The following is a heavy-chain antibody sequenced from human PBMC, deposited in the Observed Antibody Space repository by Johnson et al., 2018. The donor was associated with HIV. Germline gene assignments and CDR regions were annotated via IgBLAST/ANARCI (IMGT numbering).Heavy chain of an antibody. D-gene: IGHD3-16*01. CDR2: IGWNGLTI. CDR1: GFTFSNAW. J-gene: IGHJ3*01. CDR3: VKDRNYGSYLLFFDV. V-gene: IGHV3-9*01. Sequence: VQLVESGGGLVKPGGSLRLSCAASGFTFSNAWMNWVRQVPGKGLEWVAGIGWNGLTIGYVDSVKGRFTISRNAATTSLYLRMDSLRTEDTAFYYCVKDRNYGSYLLFFDVWGQGTMVTVSS.